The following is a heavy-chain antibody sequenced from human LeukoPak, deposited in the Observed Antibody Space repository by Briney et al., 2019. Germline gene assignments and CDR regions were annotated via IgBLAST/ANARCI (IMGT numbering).Heavy chain of an antibody. Sequence: GASVNVSCKASGYTFTSYDINWVRQATGQGLERMGWMNPNSGNTGYAQKFQGRVTMTRNTSISTAYMELSSLRSEDTAVYYCARGHLPYGDPADYWGQGTLVTVSS. J-gene: IGHJ4*02. CDR3: ARGHLPYGDPADY. D-gene: IGHD4-17*01. V-gene: IGHV1-8*01. CDR1: GYTFTSYD. CDR2: MNPNSGNT.